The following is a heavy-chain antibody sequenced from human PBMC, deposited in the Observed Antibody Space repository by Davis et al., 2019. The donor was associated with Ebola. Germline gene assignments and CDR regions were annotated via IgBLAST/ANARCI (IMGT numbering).Heavy chain of an antibody. D-gene: IGHD5-18*01. CDR2: IYYSGST. CDR1: GGSISSGGYY. J-gene: IGHJ4*02. CDR3: ARHGPYTAMVSYLDY. V-gene: IGHV4-61*08. Sequence: MPGGSLRLSCTVSGGSISSGGYYWSWIRQHPGKGLEWIGYIYYSGSTNYNPSLKSRVTISVDTSKNQFSLKLSSVTAADTAVYYCARHGPYTAMVSYLDYWGQGTLVTVSS.